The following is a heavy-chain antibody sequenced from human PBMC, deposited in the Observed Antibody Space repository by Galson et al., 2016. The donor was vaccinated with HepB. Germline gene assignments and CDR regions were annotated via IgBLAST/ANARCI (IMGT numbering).Heavy chain of an antibody. CDR3: AKEDGGFNFDP. CDR1: GFIFDDYS. V-gene: IGHV3-9*01. D-gene: IGHD2-15*01. CDR2: INWNSARV. J-gene: IGHJ5*02. Sequence: SLRLSCAASGFIFDDYSMHWVQQIPGKGLEWASGINWNSARVDYAGSVKGRFTISRDKNSLFLQMNSLRPEDTALYYCAKEDGGFNFDPWGQGTLVTVSS.